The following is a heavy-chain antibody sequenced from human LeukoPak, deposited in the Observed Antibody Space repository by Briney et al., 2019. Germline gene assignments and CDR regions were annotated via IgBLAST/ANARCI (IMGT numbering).Heavy chain of an antibody. CDR3: ATRAYCGGDCYSYDH. Sequence: GGSLRLSCAASGVTFSSFWMSWVRQAPGKGLEWVANIKQDGSERYYVDSVKGRFTISRYNAKNSLYLQMISLRAEDTAVYYCATRAYCGGDCYSYDHWGQGTLVTVSS. CDR2: IKQDGSER. J-gene: IGHJ4*02. V-gene: IGHV3-7*01. CDR1: GVTFSSFW. D-gene: IGHD2-21*02.